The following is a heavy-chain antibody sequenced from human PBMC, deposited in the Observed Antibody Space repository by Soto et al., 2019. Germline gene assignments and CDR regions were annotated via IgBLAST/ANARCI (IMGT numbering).Heavy chain of an antibody. V-gene: IGHV1-3*01. D-gene: IGHD3-9*01. Sequence: ASVKLSCKDSGYTFTSYAMHWVRQAPGQRLEWMGWINAGNGNTKYSQKFQGRVTITRDTSASTAYMELSSLRSEDTAVYYCARDQDNTYYDILTGYFQSSGIDYWGQGTLVTVSS. CDR2: INAGNGNT. CDR1: GYTFTSYA. J-gene: IGHJ4*02. CDR3: ARDQDNTYYDILTGYFQSSGIDY.